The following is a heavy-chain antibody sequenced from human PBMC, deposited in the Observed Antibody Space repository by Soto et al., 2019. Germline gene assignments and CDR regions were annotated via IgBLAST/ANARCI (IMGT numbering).Heavy chain of an antibody. D-gene: IGHD6-13*01. Sequence: SETLSLTCAVYGGSFSGYYWSWIRQPPGKGLEWIGEINHSGSTNYNPSLKSRVTISVDTSKNQFSLKLSSVTAADTAVYYCARLAGYSSSWYEWGNYYYYYMDVWGKGTTVTVSS. V-gene: IGHV4-34*01. CDR3: ARLAGYSSSWYEWGNYYYYYMDV. CDR2: INHSGST. CDR1: GGSFSGYY. J-gene: IGHJ6*03.